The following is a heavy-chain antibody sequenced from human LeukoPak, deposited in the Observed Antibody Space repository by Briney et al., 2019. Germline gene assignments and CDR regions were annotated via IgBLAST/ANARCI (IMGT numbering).Heavy chain of an antibody. D-gene: IGHD6-19*01. Sequence: SETLSLTCTVSGGSISSSSYYWGWIRQPPGKGLEWIGEINHSGSTNYNPSLKSRVTISVDTSKNQFSLKLSSVTAADTAVYYCARVTVAGTRWFDPWGQGTLVTVSS. CDR1: GGSISSSSYY. CDR3: ARVTVAGTRWFDP. J-gene: IGHJ5*02. V-gene: IGHV4-39*07. CDR2: INHSGST.